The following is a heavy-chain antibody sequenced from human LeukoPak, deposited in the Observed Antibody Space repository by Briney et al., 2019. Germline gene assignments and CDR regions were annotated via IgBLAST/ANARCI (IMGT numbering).Heavy chain of an antibody. J-gene: IGHJ4*02. Sequence: PGGSLRLSCAASGFTVSSNYMSWVRQAPGKGLEWVSVIYSGGSTYYADSVKGRFTISRDNSKNTLYLQMNSLRAEDTAVYYCAKGEAAAGTGFRGFDYWGQGTLVTVSS. V-gene: IGHV3-66*01. CDR1: GFTVSSNY. CDR3: AKGEAAAGTGFRGFDY. D-gene: IGHD6-13*01. CDR2: IYSGGST.